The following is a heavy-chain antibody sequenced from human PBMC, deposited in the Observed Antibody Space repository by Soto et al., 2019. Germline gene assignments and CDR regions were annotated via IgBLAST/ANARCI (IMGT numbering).Heavy chain of an antibody. CDR1: GFTFSSYA. D-gene: IGHD4-17*01. CDR2: ISGSGGST. V-gene: IGHV3-23*01. J-gene: IGHJ4*02. CDR3: ASRPRNYGDYVGY. Sequence: EVQLLESGGGLVQPGGSLRLSCAASGFTFSSYAMSWVRQAPGKGLEWVSAISGSGGSTYYADSVKGRFPISRDNSKNTLYLQMNSLRAEDTAVYYCASRPRNYGDYVGYWGQGTLVTVSS.